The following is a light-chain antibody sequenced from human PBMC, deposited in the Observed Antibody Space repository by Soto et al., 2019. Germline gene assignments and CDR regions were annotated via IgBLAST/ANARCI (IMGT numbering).Light chain of an antibody. V-gene: IGKV1-39*01. J-gene: IGKJ1*01. CDR3: AQIYTAQWT. CDR2: GAS. CDR1: ENIKNY. Sequence: DIHVTQSPSSLPASLGDRVTITCRASENIKNYLTWYQQKPGKAPKLLIYGASTLKTGVPSRFSGSGSGTDFTFTIGGIQPDDFATYYCAQIYTAQWTFGQGTRVDLK.